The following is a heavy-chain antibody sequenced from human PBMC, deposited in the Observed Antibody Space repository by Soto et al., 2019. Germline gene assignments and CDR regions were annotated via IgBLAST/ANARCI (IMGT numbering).Heavy chain of an antibody. Sequence: QVQLVQSGAEVKKPGASVKVSCKASGYTFTSYGISWVRQAPGQGLEWMGWISAYNGNTNYAQKLQGRVTMTTDTSXSXAXXXXRSLXXDXXXXXXXARDVGYGLIDYWGQGTLVTVSS. CDR2: ISAYNGNT. J-gene: IGHJ4*02. D-gene: IGHD5-18*01. CDR1: GYTFTSYG. CDR3: ARDVGYGLIDY. V-gene: IGHV1-18*01.